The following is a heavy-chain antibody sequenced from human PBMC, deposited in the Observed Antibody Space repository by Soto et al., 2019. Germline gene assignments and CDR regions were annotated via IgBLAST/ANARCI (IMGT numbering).Heavy chain of an antibody. D-gene: IGHD5-18*01. CDR2: IYYSGST. J-gene: IGHJ4*02. V-gene: IGHV4-39*01. CDR3: ARPRGYSYGPIDY. Sequence: PSETLSLTCTVSGGSISSSSYYWGWIRQPPGKGMEWIGSIYYSGSTHYNTSLKSRVTISVDTSKNQFSLKLSSVTSADTAVYYCARPRGYSYGPIDYWGQGTLVTVSS. CDR1: GGSISSSSYY.